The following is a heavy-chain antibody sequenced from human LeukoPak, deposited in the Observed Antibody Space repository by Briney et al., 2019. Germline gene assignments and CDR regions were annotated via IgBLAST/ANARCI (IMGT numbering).Heavy chain of an antibody. D-gene: IGHD4-17*01. V-gene: IGHV1-69*05. CDR1: GYTFTSYD. J-gene: IGHJ5*02. Sequence: SVKVSCKASGYTFTSYDISWVRQAPGQGLEWMGGIIPIFGTANYAQKFQGRVTITTDESTSTAYMELSSLRSEDTAVYYCAREVGDYEPYNWFDPWGQGTLVTVSS. CDR3: AREVGDYEPYNWFDP. CDR2: IIPIFGTA.